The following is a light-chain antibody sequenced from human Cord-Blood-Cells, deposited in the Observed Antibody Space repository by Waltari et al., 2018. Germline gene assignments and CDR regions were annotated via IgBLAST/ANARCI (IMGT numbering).Light chain of an antibody. J-gene: IGLJ3*02. CDR1: SSYVGSYNL. Sequence: QSALTQPASMSGSPGQSITISCTGTSSYVGSYNLASWYQQHPGNAPKLMIYEGSKRPSGVSNRFSGSKSGNTASLTISVLQAEDEADYYCCSYAGSSTWVFGGGTKLTVL. V-gene: IGLV2-23*01. CDR2: EGS. CDR3: CSYAGSSTWV.